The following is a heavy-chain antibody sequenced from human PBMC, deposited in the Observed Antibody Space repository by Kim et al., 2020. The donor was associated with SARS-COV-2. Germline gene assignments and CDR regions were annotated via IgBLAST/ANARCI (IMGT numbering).Heavy chain of an antibody. V-gene: IGHV3-11*06. J-gene: IGHJ6*02. D-gene: IGHD2-2*01. Sequence: KGRFTISRDNAKNSLYLQMSSLRAEDTAVYYCAVTDVVVVPTPYYYGMDVWGQGTTVTVSS. CDR3: AVTDVVVVPTPYYYGMDV.